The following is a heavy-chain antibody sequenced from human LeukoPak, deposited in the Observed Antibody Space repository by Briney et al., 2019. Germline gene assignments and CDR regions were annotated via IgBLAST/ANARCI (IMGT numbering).Heavy chain of an antibody. Sequence: SETLSLTCTVSGGSISSYYWSWIRQPPGQGLEWIGYIYYSGSTNYNPSLKSRVTISVDTSKNQFSLKLSPVTAADTAVYYCARMGLRYFDAFDYWGQGTLVTVSS. CDR2: IYYSGST. CDR3: ARMGLRYFDAFDY. J-gene: IGHJ4*02. CDR1: GGSISSYY. D-gene: IGHD3-9*01. V-gene: IGHV4-59*01.